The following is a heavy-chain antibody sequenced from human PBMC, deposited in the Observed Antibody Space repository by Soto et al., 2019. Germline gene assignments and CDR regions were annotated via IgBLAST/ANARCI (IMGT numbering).Heavy chain of an antibody. D-gene: IGHD5-12*01. Sequence: SETLSLTCTVSGGSISSGGYYWSWIRQHPGKGLEWIGYIYYSGSTYYNPSLKSRVTISVDTSKNQFSLKLSSVTAADTAVYYCARAWLPPSGPYFDYWGQGTLVTVSS. CDR2: IYYSGST. J-gene: IGHJ4*02. CDR3: ARAWLPPSGPYFDY. CDR1: GGSISSGGYY. V-gene: IGHV4-31*03.